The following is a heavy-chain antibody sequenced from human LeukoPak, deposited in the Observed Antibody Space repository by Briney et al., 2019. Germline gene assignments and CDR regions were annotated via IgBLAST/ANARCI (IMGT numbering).Heavy chain of an antibody. Sequence: GGSLSLSCAASGFTFSSYWMSWVRQAPGKGLEWVANIKQDGSEKYYVDSVKGRFTISRDNAKNSLYLQMNSLRAEDTAVYYCARDVWFGPFDYWGQGTLVTVSS. CDR3: ARDVWFGPFDY. CDR2: IKQDGSEK. V-gene: IGHV3-7*01. CDR1: GFTFSSYW. J-gene: IGHJ4*02. D-gene: IGHD3-10*01.